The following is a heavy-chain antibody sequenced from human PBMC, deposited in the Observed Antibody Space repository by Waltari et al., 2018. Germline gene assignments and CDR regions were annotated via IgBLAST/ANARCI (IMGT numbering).Heavy chain of an antibody. Sequence: EVQLVXSGAEVKKPGESLKISCKGSGYSXTSYWIGXVXQRPGKGLEGMGIIYPGDSDTRYXPXXXXXXTISXXKSISTAYXQXSSLKAXXTAMYYCXRTRXLHFGAFDIWGQGT. D-gene: IGHD4-4*01. CDR3: XRTRXLHFGAFDI. CDR2: IYPGDSDT. V-gene: IGHV5-51*01. CDR1: GYSXTSYW. J-gene: IGHJ3*02.